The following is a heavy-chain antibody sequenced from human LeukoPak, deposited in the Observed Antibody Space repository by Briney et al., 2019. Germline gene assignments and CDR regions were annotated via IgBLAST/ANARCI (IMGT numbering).Heavy chain of an antibody. D-gene: IGHD3-10*01. Sequence: GESLKISCKGSGYSFTSYWIGWVRQMPGKGLEWMGIIYPGDSDTRYSPSFKGQFTISADKSISTAYLQWSSLKASDTAMYYCARHLGYGWGSYYDAFDIWGQGTMVTVSS. CDR2: IYPGDSDT. V-gene: IGHV5-51*01. CDR1: GYSFTSYW. CDR3: ARHLGYGWGSYYDAFDI. J-gene: IGHJ3*02.